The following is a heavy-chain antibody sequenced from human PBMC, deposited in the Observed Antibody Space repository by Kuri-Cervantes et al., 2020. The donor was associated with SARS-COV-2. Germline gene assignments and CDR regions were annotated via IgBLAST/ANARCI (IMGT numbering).Heavy chain of an antibody. CDR1: GGSISSYF. D-gene: IGHD3-22*01. Sequence: SETLSLTCTVSGGSISSYFWGWIRQSPGKGLEWIGSIFYSGSTSYNPSLGSRGTISIDTSRNLFSLSLSSVTAADTAVYYCVENDYYDSSGYSHFDYWGQGTLVTVSS. V-gene: IGHV4-39*01. CDR3: VENDYYDSSGYSHFDY. J-gene: IGHJ4*02. CDR2: IFYSGST.